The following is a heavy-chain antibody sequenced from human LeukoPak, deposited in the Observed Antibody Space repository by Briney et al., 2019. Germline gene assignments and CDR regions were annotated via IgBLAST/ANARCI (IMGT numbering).Heavy chain of an antibody. CDR3: ARVSKCDPNMAVAGTPRDYYYFFMDV. J-gene: IGHJ6*03. Sequence: KTSETLSLTCTVSGASIRRYYWSWIRQPAGKGLEWIGRISASGKADYNPSLKSRLTMSVDTSKNQISLRLTYVSAADTAVYYCARVSKCDPNMAVAGTPRDYYYFFMDVWGKGTTVTVSS. CDR1: GASIRRYY. V-gene: IGHV4-4*07. D-gene: IGHD6-19*01. CDR2: ISASGKA.